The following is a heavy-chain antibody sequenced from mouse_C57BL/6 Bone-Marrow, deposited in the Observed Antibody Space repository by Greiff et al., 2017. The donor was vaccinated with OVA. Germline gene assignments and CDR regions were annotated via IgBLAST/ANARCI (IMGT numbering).Heavy chain of an antibody. V-gene: IGHV1-69*01. CDR2: IDPSDSYT. Sequence: QVQLQQPGAELVMPGASVKLSCKASGYTFTSYWMHWVKQRPGQGLEWIGEIDPSDSYTNYNQKFKGKSTLTVDISSSTAYMQLSSLTSEDSAVYYCARRYYYGSSYGYFDVWGTGTTVTVSS. CDR1: GYTFTSYW. J-gene: IGHJ1*03. D-gene: IGHD1-1*01. CDR3: ARRYYYGSSYGYFDV.